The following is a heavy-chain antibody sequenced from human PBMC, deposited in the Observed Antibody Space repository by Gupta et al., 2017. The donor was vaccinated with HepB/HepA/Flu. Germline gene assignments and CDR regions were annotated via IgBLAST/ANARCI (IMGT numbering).Heavy chain of an antibody. CDR3: AIRLDTLVGYHPGRQFHH. CDR2: FDPDDGET. J-gene: IGHJ1*01. Sequence: QVQLVQSGAEVRNPGASVKVSCKASGYTLTEVLVHWVRQAPGKGLEWMGGFDPDDGETMYAQKFQGRLTVTEDTSKDTAYMELRSLRYEDTGMYYCAIRLDTLVGYHPGRQFHHWGQGTLVTVSS. D-gene: IGHD2/OR15-2a*01. CDR1: GYTLTEVL. V-gene: IGHV1-24*01.